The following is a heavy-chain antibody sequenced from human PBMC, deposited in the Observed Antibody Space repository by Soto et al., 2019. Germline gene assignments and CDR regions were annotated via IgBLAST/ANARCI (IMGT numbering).Heavy chain of an antibody. D-gene: IGHD5-18*01. CDR2: IWYDGSNK. Sequence: PGGSLRLSCAASGFTFSSYGMHWVRQAPGKGLEWVAVIWYDGSNKYYADSVKGRFTISRDNSKNTLYLQMNSLRAEDTAVYYCAREYSYGFFASDYWGQGTLVTVSS. V-gene: IGHV3-33*01. J-gene: IGHJ4*02. CDR3: AREYSYGFFASDY. CDR1: GFTFSSYG.